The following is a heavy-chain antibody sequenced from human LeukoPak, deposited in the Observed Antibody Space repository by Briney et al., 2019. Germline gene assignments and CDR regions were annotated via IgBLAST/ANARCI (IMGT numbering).Heavy chain of an antibody. D-gene: IGHD6-13*01. CDR1: GFTFKNYA. Sequence: GGSLRLSCAASGFTFKNYAMNWVRQSPGKGLEWVSAISGSGGSTYYADSVKGRFTISRDNSKNTLYLQMNSLRAEDTAVYYCAKVVAAAGITWFDPWGQGTLVTVSS. CDR2: ISGSGGST. V-gene: IGHV3-23*01. J-gene: IGHJ5*02. CDR3: AKVVAAAGITWFDP.